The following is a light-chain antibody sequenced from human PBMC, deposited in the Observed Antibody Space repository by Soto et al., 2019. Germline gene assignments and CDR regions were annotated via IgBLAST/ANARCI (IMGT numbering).Light chain of an antibody. J-gene: IGKJ4*01. Sequence: EIVLTQSPATLSMSPGQRATLSCRASQSVGSNLAWYQQQPGQAPRLLVYGASTRATENPARFSCSGSGTEFSLTSSSLKSEDFAVYYCQQYNDWPLTFGGGTKVEIK. CDR2: GAS. CDR3: QQYNDWPLT. CDR1: QSVGSN. V-gene: IGKV3-15*01.